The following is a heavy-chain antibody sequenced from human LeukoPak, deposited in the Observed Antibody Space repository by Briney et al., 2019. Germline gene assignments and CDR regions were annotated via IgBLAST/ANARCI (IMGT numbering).Heavy chain of an antibody. CDR1: GSGFTTFW. CDR3: ARHFYDTNPSDY. V-gene: IGHV5-10-1*01. J-gene: IGHJ4*02. Sequence: ESLKISCKGSGSGFTTFWISWVRQRPGEGLEWMGMIDPSDSNTNYSPSFQGHVTISADRSISTAFLQWSSLKASDSAMYYCARHFYDTNPSDYWGQGTLVTVAS. D-gene: IGHD3-22*01. CDR2: IDPSDSNT.